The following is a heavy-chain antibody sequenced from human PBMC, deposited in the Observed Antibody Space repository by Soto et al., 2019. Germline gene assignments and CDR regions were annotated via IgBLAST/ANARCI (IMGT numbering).Heavy chain of an antibody. J-gene: IGHJ4*02. CDR1: GFSFSSYS. CDR2: ISSSSSAI. Sequence: GGSLRLSCAASGFSFSSYSINWVRQAPGKGLEWVSYISSSSSAIYYADSVKGRFTISRDNAKNSLYLQMNSLRAEDTAVYYCARDMPISTSGNYPYYFGYWGQGALVTVPQ. CDR3: ARDMPISTSGNYPYYFGY. D-gene: IGHD3-10*01. V-gene: IGHV3-48*01.